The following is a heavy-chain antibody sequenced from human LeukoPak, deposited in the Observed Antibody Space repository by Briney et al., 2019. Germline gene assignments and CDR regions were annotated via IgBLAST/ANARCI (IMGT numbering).Heavy chain of an antibody. CDR3: ARVVAAAGTNWFDP. CDR2: IYTSGST. Sequence: KPSETLSLTCTVSGGSISSYYWSWIRQPAGKGLEWIGRIYTSGSTNYNPSLKSRVTISVDTSKNQFSLKLSSVTAADTAVYYCARVVAAAGTNWFDPWGQGTLVTVSS. V-gene: IGHV4-4*07. CDR1: GGSISSYY. D-gene: IGHD6-13*01. J-gene: IGHJ5*02.